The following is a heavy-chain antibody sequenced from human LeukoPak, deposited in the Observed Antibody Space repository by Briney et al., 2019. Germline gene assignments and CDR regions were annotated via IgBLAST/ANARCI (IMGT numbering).Heavy chain of an antibody. Sequence: SETLSLTCTVSGGSISSYYWSWIRQPPGKGLEWIGYIYYSGSTNYNPSLKSRVTISVDTSKNQFSLKLSSVTAADTAVYYCARVPSRSFGGVIVPYAFDIWGQGTMVTVSS. CDR1: GGSISSYY. V-gene: IGHV4-59*01. CDR3: ARVPSRSFGGVIVPYAFDI. CDR2: IYYSGST. J-gene: IGHJ3*02. D-gene: IGHD3-16*02.